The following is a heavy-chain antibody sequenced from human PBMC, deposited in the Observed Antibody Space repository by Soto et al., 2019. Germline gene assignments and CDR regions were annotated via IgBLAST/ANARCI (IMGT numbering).Heavy chain of an antibody. D-gene: IGHD3-22*01. CDR2: IYYSGST. J-gene: IGHJ6*02. Sequence: QLQLQESGPGLVKPSETLSLTCTVSGGSISSSSYYWGWIRQPPGKGLEWIGRIYYSGSTYYNPSLKSRVTISVDTSKNPFSLKLSSVTAADTTVYYCARRLYYDSSGFEGGGMDVWGQGPTVTVS. CDR1: GGSISSSSYY. CDR3: ARRLYYDSSGFEGGGMDV. V-gene: IGHV4-39*01.